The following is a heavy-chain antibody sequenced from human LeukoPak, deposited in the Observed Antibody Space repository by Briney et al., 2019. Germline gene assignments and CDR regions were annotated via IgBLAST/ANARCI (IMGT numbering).Heavy chain of an antibody. CDR1: GFTFSSYA. CDR3: AKELRGYSYGLRNNWFDP. CDR2: ISYDGSNK. Sequence: GGSLRLSCAASGFTFSSYAMHWVRQAPGKGLEWVAVISYDGSNKYYADSVKGRFTISRDNSKNTLYLQMNSLRAEDTAVYYCAKELRGYSYGLRNNWFDPWGQGTLVTVSS. D-gene: IGHD5-18*01. J-gene: IGHJ5*02. V-gene: IGHV3-30*18.